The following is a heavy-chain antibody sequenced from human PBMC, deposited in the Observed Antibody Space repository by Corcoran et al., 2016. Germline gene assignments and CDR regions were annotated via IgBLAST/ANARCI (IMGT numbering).Heavy chain of an antibody. CDR3: ATSRRPVGADEDYYGMDV. Sequence: QVQLVQSGAEVKKPGASVKVSCKVSGYTLTELSMHWVRQAPGKGLEWMGGFDPEDGETIYAQKFQGRVTMTEDTSTDTAYMELSSLRSEDTAVYYWATSRRPVGADEDYYGMDVWGQGTTVTVSS. J-gene: IGHJ6*02. CDR2: FDPEDGET. CDR1: GYTLTELS. D-gene: IGHD1-26*01. V-gene: IGHV1-24*01.